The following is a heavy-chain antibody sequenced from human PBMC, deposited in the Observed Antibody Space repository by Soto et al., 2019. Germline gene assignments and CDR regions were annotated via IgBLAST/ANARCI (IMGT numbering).Heavy chain of an antibody. CDR3: TTAPELFITMVRGVKDY. J-gene: IGHJ4*02. Sequence: EVQLVESGGGLVKPGGSLRLSCAASGFTFSNAWMNWVRQAPGKGLEWVGRIKSKTDGGTTDYAAPVKGRFTISRDDSKNTLYLQMNSLKTEDTAVYYCTTAPELFITMVRGVKDYWGQGTLVTVSS. D-gene: IGHD3-10*01. CDR1: GFTFSNAW. V-gene: IGHV3-15*07. CDR2: IKSKTDGGTT.